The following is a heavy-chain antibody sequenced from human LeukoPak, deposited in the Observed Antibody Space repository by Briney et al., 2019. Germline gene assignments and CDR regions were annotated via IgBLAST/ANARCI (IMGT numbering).Heavy chain of an antibody. J-gene: IGHJ4*02. V-gene: IGHV4-59*01. CDR1: GGSISGFY. CDR3: ARASGGDGSGSL. CDR2: IYYSGSP. D-gene: IGHD3-10*01. Sequence: SETLSLTCTVSGGSISGFYWSWIRQPPWKGLEWIGYIYYSGSPDYNPSLKSRVTISVDTSKNQFSLNLSSVTAADTAMYYCARASGGDGSGSLWGQGTLVTVSS.